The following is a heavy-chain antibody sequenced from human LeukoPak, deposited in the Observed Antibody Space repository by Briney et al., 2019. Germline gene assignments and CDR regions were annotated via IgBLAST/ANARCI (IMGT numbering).Heavy chain of an antibody. V-gene: IGHV3-66*01. D-gene: IGHD3-9*01. CDR3: ARGDVLRYFDWLY. J-gene: IGHJ4*02. CDR1: GFTVSSNY. Sequence: PGGSLRLSCAASGFTVSSNYMSWVRQAPGKGLEWVSVIYSGGSTYYADSVKGRFTISRDNSKNTLYLQMNSLRAEDTAVYYCARGDVLRYFDWLYWGQGTLVTVSS. CDR2: IYSGGST.